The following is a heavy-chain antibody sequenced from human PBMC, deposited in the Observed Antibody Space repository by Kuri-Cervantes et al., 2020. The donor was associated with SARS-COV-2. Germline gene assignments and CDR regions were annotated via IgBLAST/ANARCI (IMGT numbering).Heavy chain of an antibody. CDR1: GFTFRNAW. Sequence: GESLKISCAASGFTFRNAWMSWVRQAPGKGLEWVGRIKSKTDGGTTDYAAPVKGRFTISRDDSKNTLYLQMNSLKTEDTAVYYCTTSPRYYYDSSGQSRSFDYWGQGTLVTVSS. J-gene: IGHJ4*02. CDR3: TTSPRYYYDSSGQSRSFDY. D-gene: IGHD3-22*01. V-gene: IGHV3-15*01. CDR2: IKSKTDGGTT.